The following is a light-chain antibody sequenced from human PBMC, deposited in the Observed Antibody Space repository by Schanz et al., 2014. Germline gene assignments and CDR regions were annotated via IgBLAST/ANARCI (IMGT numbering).Light chain of an antibody. J-gene: IGKJ2*01. CDR1: QSISSY. CDR3: QHGYSNPPT. Sequence: DIQMTQSPSSLSASVGDRVTITCRASQSISSYLNWYQQTPGKAPKLLIYAASSLQSGVPSRFSGSGSGTNFTLTIGSLQPEDFASYYCQHGYSNPPTFGQGTMLEIK. V-gene: IGKV1-39*01. CDR2: AAS.